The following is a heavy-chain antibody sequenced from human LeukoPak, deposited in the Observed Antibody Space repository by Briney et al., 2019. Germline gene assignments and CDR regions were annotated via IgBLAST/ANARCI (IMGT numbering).Heavy chain of an antibody. J-gene: IGHJ5*02. CDR1: GYTFTGYY. V-gene: IGHV7-4-1*02. Sequence: ASVKVSCKASGYTFTGYYMHWVRQAPGQGLEWMGWINTNTGNPTYAQGFTGRFVFSLDTSVSTAYLQISSLKAEDTAVYYCAREEYYYDSSGGGKWFDPWGQGTLVTVSS. D-gene: IGHD3-22*01. CDR2: INTNTGNP. CDR3: AREEYYYDSSGGGKWFDP.